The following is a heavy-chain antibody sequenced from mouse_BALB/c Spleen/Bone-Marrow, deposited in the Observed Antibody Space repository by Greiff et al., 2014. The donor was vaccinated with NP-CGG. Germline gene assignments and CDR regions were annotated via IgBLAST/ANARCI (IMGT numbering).Heavy chain of an antibody. CDR2: IHYSGIT. D-gene: IGHD1-3*01. V-gene: IGHV3-1*02. Sequence: EVKLMESGPDLVKPSQSLSLTCTVTDYSITSGYSWHWIRQFPGNKLEWMGYIHYSGITNYSPSLKSRISFTRDTSKNQFFLNLNSVTTEDTATYYCARWGKGAWFAYWGQGTLVTVSA. CDR3: ARWGKGAWFAY. CDR1: DYSITSGYS. J-gene: IGHJ3*01.